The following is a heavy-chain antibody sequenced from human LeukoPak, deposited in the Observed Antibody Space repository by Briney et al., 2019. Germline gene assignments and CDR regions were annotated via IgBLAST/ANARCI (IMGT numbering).Heavy chain of an antibody. CDR3: ARDYYDSSGHYSAFDI. D-gene: IGHD3-22*01. V-gene: IGHV3-30*04. Sequence: GGSLRLSCAASGFTFSSYAMHWVRQAPGKGLEWVAVISYDGSNEYYADSVKGRFTISSDNSRSTLYLQMNSLRAEDTAVYYCARDYYDSSGHYSAFDIWGQGTMVTVSS. CDR1: GFTFSSYA. J-gene: IGHJ3*02. CDR2: ISYDGSNE.